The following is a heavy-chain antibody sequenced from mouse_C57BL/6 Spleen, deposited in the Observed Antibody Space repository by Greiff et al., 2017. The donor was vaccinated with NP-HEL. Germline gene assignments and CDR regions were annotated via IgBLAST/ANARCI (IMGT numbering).Heavy chain of an antibody. CDR1: GYTFTSYW. Sequence: QVQLQQPGAELVMPGASVKLSCKASGYTFTSYWMHWVKQRPGQGLEWIGEIDPSDSYTNYNQKFKGKSTLTVDKSSSTAYMQLSSLTSEDSAVYYCARSDYSNYLYAMDYWGQGTSVTVSS. V-gene: IGHV1-69*01. CDR3: ARSDYSNYLYAMDY. D-gene: IGHD2-5*01. CDR2: IDPSDSYT. J-gene: IGHJ4*01.